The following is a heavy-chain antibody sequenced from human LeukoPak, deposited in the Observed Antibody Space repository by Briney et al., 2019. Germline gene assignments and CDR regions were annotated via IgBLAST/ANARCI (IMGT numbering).Heavy chain of an antibody. CDR1: GGSISSGGYY. Sequence: SQTLSLTCTVSGGSISSGGYYWSWIRQHPGKGLEWIGYIYYSGSTYYNPSLKSRLTISVDTSKNQFSLKLSSVTAADTAVYYCARAAPDYGSGSYYKDYWGQGTLVTVSS. D-gene: IGHD3-10*01. V-gene: IGHV4-31*03. CDR2: IYYSGST. CDR3: ARAAPDYGSGSYYKDY. J-gene: IGHJ4*02.